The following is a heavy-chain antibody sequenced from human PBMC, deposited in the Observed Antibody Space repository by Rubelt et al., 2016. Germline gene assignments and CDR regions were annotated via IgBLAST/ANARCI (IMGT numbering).Heavy chain of an antibody. D-gene: IGHD1-26*01. CDR3: ARGWETFDY. CDR2: INHSGST. V-gene: IGHV4-34*01. Sequence: QVQLQQWGAGLLKPSETLSLTCAVYGGSFSGYYWSWIRQPPGKGLEWIGEINHSGSTSYNPSLKGRVTISVDTSKNQVCLKLSSVTAADTAVYYCARGWETFDYWGQGTLVTVSS. J-gene: IGHJ4*02. CDR1: GGSFSGYY.